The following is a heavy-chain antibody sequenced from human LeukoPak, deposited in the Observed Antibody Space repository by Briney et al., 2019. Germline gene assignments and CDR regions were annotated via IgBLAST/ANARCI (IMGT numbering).Heavy chain of an antibody. Sequence: ASVKVSCKASGYTFTGCYMLWVRQAPGQGLEWMGRINPNSGGTNYAQKFQGRVTMTRDTSISTAYMELSRLRSDDTAVYYCARVAPDSGSSAFDIWGQGTMVTVSS. V-gene: IGHV1-2*06. CDR3: ARVAPDSGSSAFDI. J-gene: IGHJ3*02. D-gene: IGHD1-26*01. CDR1: GYTFTGCY. CDR2: INPNSGGT.